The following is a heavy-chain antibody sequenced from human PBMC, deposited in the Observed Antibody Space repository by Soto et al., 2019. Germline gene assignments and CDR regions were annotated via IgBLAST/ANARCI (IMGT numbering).Heavy chain of an antibody. V-gene: IGHV3-7*05. D-gene: IGHD6-19*01. CDR2: IKDDGSEK. CDR3: ARDWGTPGRGSAVCYYYHYGMDV. J-gene: IGHJ6*02. CDR1: EFTFNTYW. Sequence: EVQLVESGGGLVQPGGSLRLSCLASEFTFNTYWMNWVRQAPGRGREWVANIKDDGSEKNDVDSVKGRFTISRDNAKNSLYLQMNILRGEDTAVYFCARDWGTPGRGSAVCYYYHYGMDVWGQGTTFTVSS.